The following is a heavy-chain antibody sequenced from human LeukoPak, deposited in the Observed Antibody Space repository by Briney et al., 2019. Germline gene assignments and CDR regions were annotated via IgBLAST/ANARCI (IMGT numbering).Heavy chain of an antibody. J-gene: IGHJ6*03. CDR3: ARERIRYCSSTSCPNYYYYYYMDV. CDR2: IYTSGST. D-gene: IGHD2-2*01. CDR1: GGSISSYY. V-gene: IGHV4-4*07. Sequence: PSETLSLTCTVPGGSISSYYWSWIRQPAGKGLEWIGRIYTSGSTNYNPSLKSRVTISVDTSKNQFSLKLSSVTAADTAVYYCARERIRYCSSTSCPNYYYYYYMDVWGKGTTVTVSS.